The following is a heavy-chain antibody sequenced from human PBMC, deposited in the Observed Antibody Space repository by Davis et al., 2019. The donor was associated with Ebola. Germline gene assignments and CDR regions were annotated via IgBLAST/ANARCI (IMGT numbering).Heavy chain of an antibody. V-gene: IGHV3-30*18. CDR3: AKWGVEYSSPRNSNYHYMDD. CDR2: ISYDGSNK. D-gene: IGHD6-6*01. Sequence: GESLKISCAASGFTFSSYGMHWVRQAPGKGLEWVAVISYDGSNKYYADSVKGRFTISRDNSKNTLYLQMNSLRAEDTAVYYCAKWGVEYSSPRNSNYHYMDDWGKGTTVTVSS. CDR1: GFTFSSYG. J-gene: IGHJ6*03.